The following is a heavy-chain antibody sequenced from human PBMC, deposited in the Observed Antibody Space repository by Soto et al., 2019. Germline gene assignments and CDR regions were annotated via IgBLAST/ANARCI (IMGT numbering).Heavy chain of an antibody. Sequence: LGGSLRLSCAASGFTFRSFTMNWVRQAPGKGLEWVSTISSNSAYIYYTDALRGRFTISRDNAKNSLHLQMNSLRAEDTAVYYCTRDASRDSSARGWFDPWGPGTLVTVSS. CDR3: TRDASRDSSARGWFDP. CDR1: GFTFRSFT. D-gene: IGHD6-13*01. V-gene: IGHV3-21*01. J-gene: IGHJ5*02. CDR2: ISSNSAYI.